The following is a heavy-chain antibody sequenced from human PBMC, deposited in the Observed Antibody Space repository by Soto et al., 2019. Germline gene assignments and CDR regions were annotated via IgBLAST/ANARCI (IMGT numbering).Heavy chain of an antibody. D-gene: IGHD2-21*01. CDR1: GFTFSSYA. J-gene: IGHJ3*02. CDR2: ISYGGSKK. V-gene: IGHV3-30-3*01. CDR3: ASDDSTFDAFDI. Sequence: QVQLVESGGGVVQPGRSLRLSCAASGFTFSSYAIHWVRQAPGKGLEWVAVISYGGSKKYYADSVKGRFTISRDNSKNTLYLQMNSLRAGDAAVYYCASDDSTFDAFDIWGQGPMVTVSS.